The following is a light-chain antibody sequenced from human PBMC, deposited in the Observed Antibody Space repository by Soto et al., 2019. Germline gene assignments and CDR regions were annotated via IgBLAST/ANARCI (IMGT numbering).Light chain of an antibody. Sequence: QSVLTQPASVPGSPGQSITISCTGTSSDVGGYNYVSWYQQHPGKAPKFMIYDVSNRPSGVSNRFSGSKSGNTASLTIPGLQAEDEADYYCSSYTTSNTRQIVFGTGTKVTVL. CDR2: DVS. CDR1: SSDVGGYNY. V-gene: IGLV2-14*01. J-gene: IGLJ1*01. CDR3: SSYTTSNTRQIV.